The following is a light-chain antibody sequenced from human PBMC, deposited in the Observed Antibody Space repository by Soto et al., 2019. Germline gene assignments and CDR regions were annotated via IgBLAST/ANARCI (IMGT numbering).Light chain of an antibody. CDR3: AVWDDTRQAWE. CDR1: RSNIGKNS. J-gene: IGLJ3*02. Sequence: QSVLTQPPSASGTPGQRVTISCSGSRSNIGKNSVYWFQQFPGTTPKLLIFNQSRRPSGVPERFSCSRSGTSAALAISGLRFEDEAEYYCAVWDDTRQAWEFGGGTKVTVL. CDR2: NQS. V-gene: IGLV1-47*01.